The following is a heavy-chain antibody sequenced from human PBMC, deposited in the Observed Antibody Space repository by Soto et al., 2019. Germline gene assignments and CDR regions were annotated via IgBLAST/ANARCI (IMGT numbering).Heavy chain of an antibody. CDR1: GFTFSSYG. V-gene: IGHV3-30*18. CDR3: AKDGYYYDSSGQRGAFDI. D-gene: IGHD3-22*01. Sequence: GGSLRLSCAASGFTFSSYGMHWVRQAPGKGLEWVAVISYDGSNKYYADSVKGRFTISRDNSKNTLYLQMNSLRAEDTAVYYCAKDGYYYDSSGQRGAFDIWGQGTMVTVSS. CDR2: ISYDGSNK. J-gene: IGHJ3*02.